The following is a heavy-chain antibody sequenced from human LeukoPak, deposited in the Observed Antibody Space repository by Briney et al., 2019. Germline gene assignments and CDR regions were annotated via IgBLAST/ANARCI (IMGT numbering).Heavy chain of an antibody. V-gene: IGHV3-33*01. Sequence: GGSPRLSCAASGFTFSSYGMHWVRQAPGKGLEWVAVIWLDVSTKYYGDSVKGRFTISRDNSKDTLYLQMNSLRAEDTAVYYCATLPRTYGPLDYWGQGTLVTVSS. CDR2: IWLDVSTK. D-gene: IGHD3-16*01. CDR1: GFTFSSYG. CDR3: ATLPRTYGPLDY. J-gene: IGHJ4*02.